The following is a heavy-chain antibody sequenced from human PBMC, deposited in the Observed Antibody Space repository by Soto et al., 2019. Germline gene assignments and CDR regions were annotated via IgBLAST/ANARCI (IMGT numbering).Heavy chain of an antibody. CDR1: GFTFSSYG. D-gene: IGHD6-13*01. V-gene: IGHV3-30*18. J-gene: IGHJ6*02. Sequence: GGSLRLSCAASGFTFSSYGMHWVRQAPGKGLEWVAVISYDGSNKYYADSVKGRFTISRDNSKNTLYLQMNSLRAEDTAVYYCAKGDSSSWYRIRYYYYYGMDVWGQGTTVTVSS. CDR2: ISYDGSNK. CDR3: AKGDSSSWYRIRYYYYYGMDV.